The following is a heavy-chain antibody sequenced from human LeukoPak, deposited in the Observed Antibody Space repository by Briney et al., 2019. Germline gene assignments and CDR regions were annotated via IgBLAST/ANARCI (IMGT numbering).Heavy chain of an antibody. V-gene: IGHV4-39*01. D-gene: IGHD3-22*01. CDR1: GGSISSSSYY. J-gene: IGHJ4*02. CDR2: IYYSGST. Sequence: KASETLSLTCTVSGGSISSSSYYWGWIRQPPGKGQEWIGSIYYSGSTYYNPSLKSRVTISVDTSKNQFSLKLSSVTAADTAVYYCARQFYYDSGGSHYWGQGTLVTVSS. CDR3: ARQFYYDSGGSHY.